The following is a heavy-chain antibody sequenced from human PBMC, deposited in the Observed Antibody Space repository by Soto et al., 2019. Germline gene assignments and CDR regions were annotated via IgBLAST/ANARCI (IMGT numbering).Heavy chain of an antibody. J-gene: IGHJ5*02. V-gene: IGHV4-34*01. CDR2: INHSGST. D-gene: IGHD6-6*01. CDR3: ARKSVAARKDWFDP. CDR1: GGSFSGYY. Sequence: SETLSLTCAVYGGSFSGYYWSWIRQPPGKGLEWIGEINHSGSTNYNPSLKSRVTISVDTSKNQFSLKLSSVTAADTAVYYCARKSVAARKDWFDPWGRGTLVTVSS.